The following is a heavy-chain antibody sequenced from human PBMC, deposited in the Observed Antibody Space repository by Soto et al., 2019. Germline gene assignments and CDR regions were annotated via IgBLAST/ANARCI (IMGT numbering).Heavy chain of an antibody. CDR3: ARMYSSGSGWFHP. V-gene: IGHV4-31*03. J-gene: IGHJ5*02. D-gene: IGHD6-19*01. CDR2: FYSSGSI. CDR1: DYSLTAGGYY. Sequence: SETLSLTCFFSDYSLTAGGYYWSWIRHHPGKGLEWIGSFYSSGSIIYNPSLRSRVSISGDTSSNQFSMSLTSVTAADTARYYCARMYSSGSGWFHPWGQGTLVTVS.